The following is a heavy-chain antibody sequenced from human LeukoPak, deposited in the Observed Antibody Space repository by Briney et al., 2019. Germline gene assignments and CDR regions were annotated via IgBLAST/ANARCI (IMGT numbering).Heavy chain of an antibody. Sequence: PSETLSLTCAVYGGSFSGNYWSWIRQPPGKGLEWIGEINHSGSTNYNPSLKSRVTISVDTSKNQFSLKLSSVTAADTAVYYCARGGLWSGYPYWGQGTLVTVSS. D-gene: IGHD3-3*01. CDR3: ARGGLWSGYPY. CDR1: GGSFSGNY. V-gene: IGHV4-34*01. CDR2: INHSGST. J-gene: IGHJ4*02.